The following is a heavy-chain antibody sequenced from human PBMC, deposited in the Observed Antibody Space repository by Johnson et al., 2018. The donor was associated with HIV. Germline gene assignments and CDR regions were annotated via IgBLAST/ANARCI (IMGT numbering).Heavy chain of an antibody. D-gene: IGHD6-19*01. CDR3: VKEKGAGAVDEALDI. Sequence: VQLVESGGGLVQPGRSLRLSCAASGFTFDDYAMHWVRQAPGKGLEWVTGISWNSGSIGYADSVKGRFTISRDNAKNALYLQMNSLRAEDTALYYCVKEKGAGAVDEALDILGQGTMVTVSS. CDR2: ISWNSGSI. CDR1: GFTFDDYA. V-gene: IGHV3-9*01. J-gene: IGHJ3*02.